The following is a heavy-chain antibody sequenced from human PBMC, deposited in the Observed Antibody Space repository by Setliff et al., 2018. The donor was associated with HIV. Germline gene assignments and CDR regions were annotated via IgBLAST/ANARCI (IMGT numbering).Heavy chain of an antibody. J-gene: IGHJ4*02. CDR1: GFTFSSYW. CDR3: ARLPFPPYCGGDCYSIDY. CDR2: INSDGSST. V-gene: IGHV3-74*01. D-gene: IGHD2-21*02. Sequence: GGSLRLSCAASGFTFSSYWMHWVRQAPGKGLVWVSRINSDGSSTSYAESVKGRFTISRDNSKNTLYLQMNSLRAEDTAVYYCARLPFPPYCGGDCYSIDYWGQGTLVTVSS.